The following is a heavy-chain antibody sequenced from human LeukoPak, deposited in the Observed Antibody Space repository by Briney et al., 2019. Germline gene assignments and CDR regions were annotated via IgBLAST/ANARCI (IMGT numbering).Heavy chain of an antibody. D-gene: IGHD6-19*01. CDR1: GFTFSDYE. CDR2: ISSSSSYT. Sequence: GGSLRLSCAASGFTFSDYEMCWIRQAPGKGLEWVSYISSSSSYTKYADSVKGRFTISRDNAKNSLYLQMNSLRAEDTAVYFCARGAISLAGFDYWGQGALVTVSS. V-gene: IGHV3-11*05. CDR3: ARGAISLAGFDY. J-gene: IGHJ4*02.